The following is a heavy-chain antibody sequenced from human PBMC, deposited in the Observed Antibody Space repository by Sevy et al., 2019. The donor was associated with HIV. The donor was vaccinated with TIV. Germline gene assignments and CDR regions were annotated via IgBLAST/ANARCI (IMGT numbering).Heavy chain of an antibody. D-gene: IGHD2-15*01. J-gene: IGHJ4*02. CDR2: ISSDGVNK. Sequence: GGSLRLSCSVSGFTFNTYSFHWVRQAPGMGLEWVSVISSDGVNKYYADSVRGRFTISRDNSKSTLYLQMNNLRAGDTGVYYCARGGILVEGDDRTTPFDFWGQRTLVTISS. CDR3: ARGGILVEGDDRTTPFDF. CDR1: GFTFNTYS. V-gene: IGHV3-30-3*01.